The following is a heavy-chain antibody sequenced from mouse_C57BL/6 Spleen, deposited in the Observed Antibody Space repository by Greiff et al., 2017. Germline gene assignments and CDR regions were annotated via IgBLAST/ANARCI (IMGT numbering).Heavy chain of an antibody. D-gene: IGHD1-1*01. CDR2: IYPGDGDT. V-gene: IGHV1-80*01. CDR3: ARNGYGSSYWFAY. CDR1: GYAFSSYW. J-gene: IGHJ3*01. Sequence: LQESGAELVKPGASVKISCKASGYAFSSYWMNWVKQRPGKGLEWIGQIYPGDGDTNYNGKFKGKATLTADKSSSTAYMQLSSLTSEDSAVYFCARNGYGSSYWFAYWGQGTLVTVSA.